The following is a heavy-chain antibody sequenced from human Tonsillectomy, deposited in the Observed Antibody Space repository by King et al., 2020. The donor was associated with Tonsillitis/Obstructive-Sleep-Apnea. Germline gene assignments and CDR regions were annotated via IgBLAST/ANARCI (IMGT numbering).Heavy chain of an antibody. D-gene: IGHD3-22*01. Sequence: VQLVESGEGVVQPGRSLRLSCAASGFTFSNYGMNWVRQAPGKGLEWVAFISYDGSNKYYADSVKGRFTISRDNSKNTLYLQMNSLRVEDTAVYYCAKDQYYYDSSGSTDYMDVWGKGTTVTVSS. CDR2: ISYDGSNK. CDR1: GFTFSNYG. J-gene: IGHJ6*03. V-gene: IGHV3-30*18. CDR3: AKDQYYYDSSGSTDYMDV.